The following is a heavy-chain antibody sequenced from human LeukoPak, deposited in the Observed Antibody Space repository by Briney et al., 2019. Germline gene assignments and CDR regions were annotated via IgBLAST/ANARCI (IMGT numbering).Heavy chain of an antibody. CDR1: GGSISSYY. J-gene: IGHJ3*02. V-gene: IGHV4-59*01. Sequence: SETLSLTYTVSGGSISSYYWSWIRQPPGKGLEWIGYIYYSGSTNYNPSLKSRVTISVDTSKNQFSLKLSSVTAADTAVYYCARDILTGYYRDAFAIWGQGTMVTVSS. CDR3: ARDILTGYYRDAFAI. D-gene: IGHD3-9*01. CDR2: IYYSGST.